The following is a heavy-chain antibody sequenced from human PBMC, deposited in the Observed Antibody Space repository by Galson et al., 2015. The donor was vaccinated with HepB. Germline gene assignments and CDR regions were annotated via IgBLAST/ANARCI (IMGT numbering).Heavy chain of an antibody. V-gene: IGHV3-74*01. J-gene: IGHJ5*02. Sequence: SLRLSCAASGFTFSAHWMHWVRQAPGKGLAGVSRINPDGGDTRDADSGKGRFTISRDNAKNTLFLQMNSLRVEDTAVYYCARSTSDLWGQGTLVTVSS. CDR2: INPDGGDT. CDR3: ARSTSDL. CDR1: GFTFSAHW.